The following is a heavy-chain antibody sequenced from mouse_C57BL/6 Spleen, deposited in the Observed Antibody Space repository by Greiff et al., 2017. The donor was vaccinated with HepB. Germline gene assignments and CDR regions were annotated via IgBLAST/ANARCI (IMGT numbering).Heavy chain of an antibody. CDR1: GYTFTSYW. J-gene: IGHJ3*01. V-gene: IGHV1-72*01. Sequence: QVQLQQPGAELVKPGASVKLSCKASGYTFTSYWMHWVKQRPGRGLEWIGRIDPNSGGTKYNEKFKSKATLTVDKPSSTACMQLSSLTSEDSAVYYCARGNWDGGFAYWGQGTLVTVSA. CDR3: ARGNWDGGFAY. D-gene: IGHD4-1*01. CDR2: IDPNSGGT.